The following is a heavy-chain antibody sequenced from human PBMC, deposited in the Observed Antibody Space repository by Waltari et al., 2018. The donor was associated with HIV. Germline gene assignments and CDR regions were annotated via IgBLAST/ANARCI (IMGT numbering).Heavy chain of an antibody. CDR3: ARARLVSRGQYCSTTSCLPHYYYYYGMDV. J-gene: IGHJ6*02. Sequence: QVQLRQWGAGLLKPSETLSLTCAVYGGSFSGSYWSWIRQPPGKGLEWIGEINHSGSTNYNPSLKGRGTISVDTSKNQFSLKLTSVTAADTAVFYCARARLVSRGQYCSTTSCLPHYYYYYGMDVWGQGTTVTVSS. CDR2: INHSGST. V-gene: IGHV4-34*01. D-gene: IGHD2-2*01. CDR1: GGSFSGSY.